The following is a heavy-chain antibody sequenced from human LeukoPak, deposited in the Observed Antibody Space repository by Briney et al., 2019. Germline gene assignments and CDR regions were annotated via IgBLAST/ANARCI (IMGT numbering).Heavy chain of an antibody. V-gene: IGHV4-38-2*02. CDR3: ARGRIAAAGKDY. D-gene: IGHD6-13*01. CDR2: IYHSGST. J-gene: IGHJ4*02. Sequence: SETLSLTCTVSGYSISSGYYWGWIRQPPGKGLEWIGSIYHSGSTYYNPSLKSRVTISVDTSKNQFSPKLSSVTAADTAVYYCARGRIAAAGKDYWGQGTLVTVSS. CDR1: GYSISSGYY.